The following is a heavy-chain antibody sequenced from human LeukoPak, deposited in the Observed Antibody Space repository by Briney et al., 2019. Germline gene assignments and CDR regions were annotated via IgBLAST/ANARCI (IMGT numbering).Heavy chain of an antibody. CDR2: LNPTGINT. D-gene: IGHD6-13*01. CDR1: GLSVSTYA. V-gene: IGHV3-23*05. CDR3: AKRAAAGKYFDY. J-gene: IGHJ4*02. Sequence: GGSLRLSCAASGLSVSTYAMSWVRQAPGKGLEWVSGLNPTGINTYYADSVKGRFTISRDNSKNTLYLQMNSLRAEDTAIYYCAKRAAAGKYFDYWGQGTQVTVSS.